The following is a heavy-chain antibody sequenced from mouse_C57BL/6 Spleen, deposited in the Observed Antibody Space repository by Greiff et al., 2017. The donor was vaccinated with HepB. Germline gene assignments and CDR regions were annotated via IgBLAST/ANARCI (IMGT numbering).Heavy chain of an antibody. CDR2: IDPNSGGT. D-gene: IGHD1-1*01. Sequence: QVQLQQPGAELVKPGASVKLSCKASGYTFTSYWMHWVKQRPGRGLEWIGRIDPNSGGTKYNEKFKSQATLTVDKPSSTAYMQLSSLTSEDSAVYYCARDYYGSSYVGYFDVWGTGTTVTVSS. J-gene: IGHJ1*03. CDR1: GYTFTSYW. V-gene: IGHV1-72*01. CDR3: ARDYYGSSYVGYFDV.